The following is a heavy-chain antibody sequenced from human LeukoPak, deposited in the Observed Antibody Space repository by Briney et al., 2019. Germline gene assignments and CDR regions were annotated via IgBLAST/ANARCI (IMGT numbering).Heavy chain of an antibody. D-gene: IGHD3-22*01. V-gene: IGHV3-30*14. J-gene: IGHJ4*02. CDR2: ISYDGSNK. Sequence: GGSLRLSCAASGFTFSSYAMHWVRQAPGKGLEWVAVISYDGSNKYYADSVKGRFTISRDNSKNTLYLQMNSLRAEDTAVYYCARGVHSSGYYRYFDYWGQGTLVTVSS. CDR1: GFTFSSYA. CDR3: ARGVHSSGYYRYFDY.